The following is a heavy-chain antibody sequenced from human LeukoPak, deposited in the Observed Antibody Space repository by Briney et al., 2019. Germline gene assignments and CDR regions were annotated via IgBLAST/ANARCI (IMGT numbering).Heavy chain of an antibody. V-gene: IGHV3-48*03. D-gene: IGHD6-13*01. J-gene: IGHJ1*01. CDR2: ISSSGSTI. CDR3: ARGNQYSSSWRYGRYFQQ. CDR1: GFTFSSYE. Sequence: PGGSLRLSCAASGFTFSSYEMNWVRQAPGKGLEWVSYISSSGSTIYYADSVKGRFTISRDNAKNSLYLQMNSLRAEDTAVYYCARGNQYSSSWRYGRYFQQWGQGTLVTVSS.